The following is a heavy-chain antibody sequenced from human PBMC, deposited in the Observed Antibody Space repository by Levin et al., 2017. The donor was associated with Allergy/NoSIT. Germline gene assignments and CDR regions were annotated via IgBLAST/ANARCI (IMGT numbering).Heavy chain of an antibody. CDR2: TYYRSKWYN. CDR1: GDSVSSNSAA. CDR3: ARWTDSSGWDTNWFDP. J-gene: IGHJ5*02. D-gene: IGHD6-19*01. Sequence: SETLSLTCAISGDSVSSNSAAWNWIRQSPSRGLEWLGRTYYRSKWYNDYAVSVKSRITINPDTSKNQFSLQLNSVTPEDTAVYYCARWTDSSGWDTNWFDPWGQGTLVTVSS. V-gene: IGHV6-1*01.